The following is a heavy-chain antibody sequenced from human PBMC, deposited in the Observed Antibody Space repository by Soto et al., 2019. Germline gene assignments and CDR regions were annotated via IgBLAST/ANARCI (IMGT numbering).Heavy chain of an antibody. J-gene: IGHJ6*02. CDR3: ARVYSSGWYWGYYYNGMDV. CDR2: INPNSGNT. Sequence: QVQLVQSGAEVKKPGASVKVSCKASGYTFTSYDINWVRQATGQGLEWMGWINPNSGNTGYAQKVLGSVTMTRNTSIRTAYRDMGSVRYVDMAVYYWARVYSSGWYWGYYYNGMDVWCQGTTVTVSS. V-gene: IGHV1-8*01. CDR1: GYTFTSYD. D-gene: IGHD6-19*01.